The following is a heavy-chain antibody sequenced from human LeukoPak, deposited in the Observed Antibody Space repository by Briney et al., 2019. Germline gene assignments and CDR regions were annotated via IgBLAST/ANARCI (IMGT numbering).Heavy chain of an antibody. CDR2: IGGSGDTI. V-gene: IGHV3-48*02. CDR1: GFSFSTYA. CDR3: ARRLAL. J-gene: IGHJ5*02. Sequence: PGGSLRLSSAAPGFSFSTYAMYWGRQAPGKGLEWIAYIGGSGDTIYYADSVKGRFTISRDNARNSLFLQMNSLREDDTAVYFCARRLALWGRGALVTVSS.